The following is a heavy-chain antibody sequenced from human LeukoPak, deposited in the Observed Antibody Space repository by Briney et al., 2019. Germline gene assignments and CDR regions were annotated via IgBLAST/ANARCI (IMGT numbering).Heavy chain of an antibody. D-gene: IGHD3-22*01. Sequence: SETLSLTCTVSGGSISSSSYYWGWIRQPPGKGLEWIGSIYYSGSTYYNPSLKSRVTISVDTSKNQFSLKLSSVTAADTAVYYCARRVGYYYYFDYWGQGTLVTVSS. V-gene: IGHV4-39*07. CDR1: GGSISSSSYY. CDR3: ARRVGYYYYFDY. CDR2: IYYSGST. J-gene: IGHJ4*02.